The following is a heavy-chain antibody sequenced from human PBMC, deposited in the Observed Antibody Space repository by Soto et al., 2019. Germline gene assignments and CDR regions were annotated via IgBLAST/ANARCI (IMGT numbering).Heavy chain of an antibody. D-gene: IGHD1-26*01. CDR3: TTDSAGATDP. CDR2: IKSKTDGGTT. V-gene: IGHV3-15*01. Sequence: LRLSCAASGFTVSNDWMSWVRQAPGKGLEWVGRIKSKTDGGTTDYAAPVKGRFTISRDDSKNTLYLQMNSLKTEDTAVYYCTTDSAGATDPWGQGTLVTVSS. CDR1: GFTVSNDW. J-gene: IGHJ5*02.